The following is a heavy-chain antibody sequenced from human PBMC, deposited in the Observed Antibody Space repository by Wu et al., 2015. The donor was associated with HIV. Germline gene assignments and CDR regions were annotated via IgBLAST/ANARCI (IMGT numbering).Heavy chain of an antibody. Sequence: QVQLVQSGAEVKKPGSSVKVSCKASGGTFSSYAVSWVRQAPGQGLEWMGGIIPIFGTANYAQKFQGRVTITTDESTSTAYMELSSLRSEDTAVYYCALGDILTGPRGYYYGMDVWGQGTTVTVSS. J-gene: IGHJ6*02. CDR3: ALGDILTGPRGYYYGMDV. V-gene: IGHV1-69*05. CDR2: IIPIFGTA. CDR1: GGTFSSYA. D-gene: IGHD3-9*01.